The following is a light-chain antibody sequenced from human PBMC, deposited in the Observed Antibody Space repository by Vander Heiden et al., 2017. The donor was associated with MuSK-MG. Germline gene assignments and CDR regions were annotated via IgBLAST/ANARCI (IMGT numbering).Light chain of an antibody. V-gene: IGKV3-20*01. CDR2: GAS. CDR1: QSVSSSY. J-gene: IGKJ1*01. CDR3: QQYCSSPRT. Sequence: ERVLTQSAGTLSWSPWEGATLPWRSSQSVSSSYLAWYQQKPGQAPRLLIYGASSSATGIPDRFSGSGSGTDFTLTNSRLEPEDFAVYYCQQYCSSPRTVGKGTKVEIK.